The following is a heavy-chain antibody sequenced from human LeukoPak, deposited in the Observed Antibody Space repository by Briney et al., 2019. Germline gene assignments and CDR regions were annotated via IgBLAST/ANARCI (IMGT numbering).Heavy chain of an antibody. CDR3: TRDPNGDYVGAFDF. J-gene: IGHJ3*01. CDR2: IRTGGGAT. Sequence: GGSLRLSCAASGFTFSSHNMNWVRQAPGKGLEWVSTIRTGGGATTYADSVKGRFTTSRDNSKSTLYLQMYNLRAEDTATYYCTRDPNGDYVGAFDFWGRGTLITVSS. CDR1: GFTFSSHN. D-gene: IGHD4-17*01. V-gene: IGHV3-23*01.